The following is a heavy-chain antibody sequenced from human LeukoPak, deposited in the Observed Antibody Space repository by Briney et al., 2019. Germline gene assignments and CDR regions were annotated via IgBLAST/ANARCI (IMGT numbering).Heavy chain of an antibody. J-gene: IGHJ6*03. Sequence: GGTLRLSCAASGFTFSSYAMSWVRQAPGKGLEWVSAISGSGGSTYYADSVKGRFTISRDNSKNTLYLQMNSLRAEDTAAYYCARALDYGGNARYYYYYYMDVWGKGTTVTVSS. D-gene: IGHD4-23*01. CDR1: GFTFSSYA. CDR3: ARALDYGGNARYYYYYYMDV. CDR2: ISGSGGST. V-gene: IGHV3-23*01.